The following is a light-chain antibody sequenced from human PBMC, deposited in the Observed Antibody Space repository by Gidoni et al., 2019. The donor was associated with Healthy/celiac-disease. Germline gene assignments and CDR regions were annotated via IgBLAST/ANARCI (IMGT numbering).Light chain of an antibody. V-gene: IGKV1-39*01. CDR3: QQSYSTFSWT. CDR2: AAS. CDR1: QSISSY. Sequence: DIQMTPSPSSLLASVGDRVTITCRASQSISSYLNWYQQKPGKAPKLLIYAASSLQSGVPSRFSGSGSGTDFTLTISSLQPEDFATYYCQQSYSTFSWTFGQGTKVEIK. J-gene: IGKJ1*01.